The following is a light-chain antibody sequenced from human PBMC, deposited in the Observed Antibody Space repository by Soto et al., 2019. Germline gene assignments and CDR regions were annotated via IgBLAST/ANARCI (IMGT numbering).Light chain of an antibody. CDR1: QSLSTN. Sequence: EIVMTQSPATLSVSPGEGATLFCRASQSLSTNLAWYQQKPGQAPRLLIYGASTRATGIPARFSGIGSGTEFTLTISSLQSEDFAVYYCQQYNNWPPFAWTFGQGTKVEIK. V-gene: IGKV3-15*01. J-gene: IGKJ1*01. CDR3: QQYNNWPPFAWT. CDR2: GAS.